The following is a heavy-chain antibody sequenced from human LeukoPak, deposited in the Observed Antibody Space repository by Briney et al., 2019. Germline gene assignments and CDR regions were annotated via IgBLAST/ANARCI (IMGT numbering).Heavy chain of an antibody. CDR3: ARVNYYMDV. CDR1: GFTFSTYA. CDR2: INGDGGST. V-gene: IGHV3-23*01. Sequence: GGSLRLSCAASGFTFSTYAMSWVRQAPGQGLEWVSSINGDGGSTYYAESVKGRFTISRDNAKNSVYLQLNSLRAEDTAVYYCARVNYYMDVWGKGTTVTVSS. J-gene: IGHJ6*03.